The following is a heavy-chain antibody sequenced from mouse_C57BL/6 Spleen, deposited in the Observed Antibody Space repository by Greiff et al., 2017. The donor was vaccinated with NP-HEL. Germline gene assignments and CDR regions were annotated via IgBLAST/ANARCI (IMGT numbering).Heavy chain of an antibody. D-gene: IGHD2-3*01. J-gene: IGHJ2*01. Sequence: EVQLVESGGGLVKPGGSLKLSCAASGFTFSDYGMHWVRQAPEKGLEWVAYISSGSSTIYYADTVKGRFTISRDNAKNTLFLQMTSLRSEDTAMYYCARGPDGYYYFDYWGQGTTLTVSS. CDR2: ISSGSSTI. CDR3: ARGPDGYYYFDY. V-gene: IGHV5-17*01. CDR1: GFTFSDYG.